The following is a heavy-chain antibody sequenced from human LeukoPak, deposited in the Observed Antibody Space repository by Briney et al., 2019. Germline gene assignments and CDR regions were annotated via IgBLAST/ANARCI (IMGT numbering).Heavy chain of an antibody. Sequence: PGGSLRLSCTASGFTFGDYAMSWVRQAPGKGLEWVGFIRSKAYGGTTEYAASVKGRFTISRDDSKSIAYLQMNSLKTEDTAVYYCTRRAGYSYGYGPMFGGYYFDYWGQGTLVTVSS. CDR1: GFTFGDYA. V-gene: IGHV3-49*04. J-gene: IGHJ4*02. D-gene: IGHD5-18*01. CDR2: IRSKAYGGTT. CDR3: TRRAGYSYGYGPMFGGYYFDY.